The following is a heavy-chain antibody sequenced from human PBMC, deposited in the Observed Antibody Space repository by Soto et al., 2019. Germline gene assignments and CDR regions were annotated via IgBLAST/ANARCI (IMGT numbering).Heavy chain of an antibody. Sequence: KTSETLSLTWTVSGGSVSSYYWSWIRQPPGKGLEWIGYIYYSVSTNYNPALKSRVTISVDTSKNQFSLKLSSVTAADTAVYYRAREGASRKQLFRGLGYWGEGTLVTVSS. D-gene: IGHD6-6*01. CDR2: IYYSVST. J-gene: IGHJ4*02. V-gene: IGHV4-59*02. CDR3: AREGASRKQLFRGLGY. CDR1: GGSVSSYY.